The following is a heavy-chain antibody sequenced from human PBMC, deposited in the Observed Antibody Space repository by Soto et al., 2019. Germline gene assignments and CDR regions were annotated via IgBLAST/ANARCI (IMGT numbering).Heavy chain of an antibody. J-gene: IGHJ3*02. CDR2: INQNSGSI. V-gene: IGHV3-7*03. CDR3: AQDMPFTRTMPHDAFDI. Sequence: GGSLRLSCAASGFTFSSYWMSWVRQAPGKGLEWVASINQNSGSICYVDSVKGRFTISRDNAKNSLYLQMNSLRAEDTALYYFAQDMPFTRTMPHDAFDISGHGTMLTVSS. CDR1: GFTFSSYW. D-gene: IGHD2-2*01.